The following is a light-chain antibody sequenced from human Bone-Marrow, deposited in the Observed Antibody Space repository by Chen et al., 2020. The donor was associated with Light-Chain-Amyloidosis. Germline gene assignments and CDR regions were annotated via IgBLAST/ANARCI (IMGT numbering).Light chain of an antibody. J-gene: IGLJ1*01. CDR3: SSYTSSSLYV. CDR1: SSDVGRYDY. CDR2: GVS. V-gene: IGLV2-14*01. Sequence: QSALTQPASVSGSPGQAITISCTGTSSDVGRYDYVSWYQQHPGKAPKLMIYGVSNRPSGGSNRFSGSKSGSTASLTISGLQAEDEADYYCSSYTSSSLYVFGTGTKVTVL.